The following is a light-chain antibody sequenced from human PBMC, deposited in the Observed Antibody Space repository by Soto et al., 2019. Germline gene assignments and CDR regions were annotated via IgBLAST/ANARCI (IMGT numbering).Light chain of an antibody. CDR2: DAS. J-gene: IGKJ1*01. CDR1: QSVSSY. CDR3: HQRSSWPRGT. Sequence: EIVLTQSPATLSLSPGERATLSCRASQSVSSYLAWYQQKPGQGPRLLIYDASNRATGVSARFSGSGSGTDFTLTISSLEPEDFAVYYCHQRSSWPRGTFGQGTKV. V-gene: IGKV3-11*01.